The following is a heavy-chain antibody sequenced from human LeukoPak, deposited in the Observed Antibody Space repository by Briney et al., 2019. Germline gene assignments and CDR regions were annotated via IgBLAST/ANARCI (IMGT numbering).Heavy chain of an antibody. Sequence: GGSLRLSCAASGFTFSSYAMSWVRQAPGKGLEWVSAISGSGGSTYYADSVKGRFTISRDNAQNSLYLQMNSLRAEDTAVYYCTRGSYGDYEYWGQGTLVTVSS. D-gene: IGHD4-17*01. J-gene: IGHJ4*02. V-gene: IGHV3-23*01. CDR2: ISGSGGST. CDR3: TRGSYGDYEY. CDR1: GFTFSSYA.